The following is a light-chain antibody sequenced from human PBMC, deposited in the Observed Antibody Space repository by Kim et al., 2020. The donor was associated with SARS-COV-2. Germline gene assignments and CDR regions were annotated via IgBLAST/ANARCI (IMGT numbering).Light chain of an antibody. CDR3: NSRDSSGNHWV. J-gene: IGLJ3*02. CDR1: SLRSYY. CDR2: GKN. V-gene: IGLV3-19*01. Sequence: ALGKTVRITCQGDSLRSYYASWYQQKPGQPPVLVIYGKNNRPSGIPDRFSGSSSGNTASLTITGAQAEDEADYYCNSRDSSGNHWVFGGGTQLTVL.